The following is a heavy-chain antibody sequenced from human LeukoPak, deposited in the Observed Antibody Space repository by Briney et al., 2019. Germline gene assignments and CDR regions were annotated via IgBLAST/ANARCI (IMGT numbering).Heavy chain of an antibody. V-gene: IGHV4-39*01. CDR3: ARPHSSGYFWASFLL. CDR1: GGPMSSFIDY. Sequence: PSETVSLLCTVSGGPMSSFIDYWGWIRQPPGKGLEWIGSISYSGTTYYNPSLKSRVTMSVDTSKSQFSLKLSSVTAADTAVYYCARPHSSGYFWASFLLWGQGTMVTVSS. D-gene: IGHD3-22*01. J-gene: IGHJ3*01. CDR2: ISYSGTT.